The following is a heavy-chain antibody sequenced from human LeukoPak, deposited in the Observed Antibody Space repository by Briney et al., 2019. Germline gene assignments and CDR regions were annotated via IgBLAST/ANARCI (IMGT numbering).Heavy chain of an antibody. J-gene: IGHJ4*02. CDR1: GFTFSSYA. V-gene: IGHV3-23*01. D-gene: IGHD2-2*01. Sequence: GGSLRLSCAASGFTFSSYAMSWVRQAPGKGVEWVSAISGSGGSTYYADSVKGRFTISRDNSKNALYLQMNSLRAEDTAVYYCAKPIRYCSSTSCNPTDYWGQGTLVTVSS. CDR2: ISGSGGST. CDR3: AKPIRYCSSTSCNPTDY.